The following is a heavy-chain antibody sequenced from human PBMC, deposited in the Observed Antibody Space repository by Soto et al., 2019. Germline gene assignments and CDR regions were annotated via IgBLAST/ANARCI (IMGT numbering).Heavy chain of an antibody. V-gene: IGHV3-21*01. CDR2: IGSSTGYI. CDR3: AGGSYYWFDY. Sequence: GGSLRLSCAASGFTFSNYNMNWVRQAPGKGLEWVSFIGSSTGYIYYADSVKGRFTISRDNAKNSLYLQMNSLRAEDTAVYYCAGGSYYWFDYWGRGTLVAVSS. J-gene: IGHJ4*02. CDR1: GFTFSNYN. D-gene: IGHD1-26*01.